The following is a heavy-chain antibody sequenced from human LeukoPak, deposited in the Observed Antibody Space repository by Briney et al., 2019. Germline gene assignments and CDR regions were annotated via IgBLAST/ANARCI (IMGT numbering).Heavy chain of an antibody. CDR2: IYTSGST. V-gene: IGHV4-4*07. CDR1: GGSISSYY. Sequence: SETLSLTCTVSGGSISSYYWSWIRQPAGKGLEWIGRIYTSGSTNYNPSLKSRVTMSVDTSKNQFSLKLSSLTAADTAVYYCARGPASLWPIDYWGQGTLVTVSS. CDR3: ARGPASLWPIDY. D-gene: IGHD2/OR15-2a*01. J-gene: IGHJ4*02.